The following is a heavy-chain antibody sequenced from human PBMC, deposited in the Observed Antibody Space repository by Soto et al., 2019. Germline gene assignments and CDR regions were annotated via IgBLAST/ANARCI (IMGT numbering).Heavy chain of an antibody. CDR3: AREGVGYDFWSGYMTRYYYYYYMHL. Sequence: GGSLRLSCAASGFTFSSYWMSWVRQAPGKGLEWVANIKQDGSEKYYVDSVKGRFTISRDNAKNSLYLQMNSLRAEDTAVYYCAREGVGYDFWSGYMTRYYYYYYMHLWGKGSTVTVFS. J-gene: IGHJ6*03. CDR2: IKQDGSEK. CDR1: GFTFSSYW. V-gene: IGHV3-7*01. D-gene: IGHD3-3*01.